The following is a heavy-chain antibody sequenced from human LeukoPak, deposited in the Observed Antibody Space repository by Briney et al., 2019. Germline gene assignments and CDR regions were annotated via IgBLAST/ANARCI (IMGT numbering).Heavy chain of an antibody. CDR1: GFSFSTYA. V-gene: IGHV3-23*01. CDR2: INSDGDSA. Sequence: PGGSLRLSCVASGFSFSTYAMTWVRQAPGKGLEWVSFINSDGDSACYADFVKGRFTISRDNSKNTLYLQMNSLRAEDTALYYCARRGNAFDIWGQGTMVTVSS. J-gene: IGHJ3*02. D-gene: IGHD3-16*01. CDR3: ARRGNAFDI.